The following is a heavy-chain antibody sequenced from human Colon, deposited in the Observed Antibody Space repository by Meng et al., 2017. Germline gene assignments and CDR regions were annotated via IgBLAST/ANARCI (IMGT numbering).Heavy chain of an antibody. J-gene: IGHJ4*02. Sequence: QVQLQESGPGLIEPSQTLSLTCTVSGGSISSGGYYWSWIRQYPGKGLEWIGYIYYSGSTYYNPSLKSRVTISVDTSKNQFSLKLSSVTAADTAVYYCARASYSDSSGYNDYWGQGTLVTVSS. CDR3: ARASYSDSSGYNDY. V-gene: IGHV4-31*03. CDR1: GGSISSGGYY. D-gene: IGHD3-22*01. CDR2: IYYSGST.